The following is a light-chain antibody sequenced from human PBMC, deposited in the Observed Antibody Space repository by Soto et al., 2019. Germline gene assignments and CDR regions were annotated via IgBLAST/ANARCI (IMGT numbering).Light chain of an antibody. Sequence: QSVLTQPPSASGTPGQRVTISCSGSSSNIGRNYVYWYQQVPGTAPKLLIYSTNQRPSGVPDRFSGSKSGSSASLAIGGLRSEDEADYYCAAWDDSLSGPVFGEGTKLTVL. CDR1: SSNIGRNY. CDR2: STN. V-gene: IGLV1-47*02. CDR3: AAWDDSLSGPV. J-gene: IGLJ3*02.